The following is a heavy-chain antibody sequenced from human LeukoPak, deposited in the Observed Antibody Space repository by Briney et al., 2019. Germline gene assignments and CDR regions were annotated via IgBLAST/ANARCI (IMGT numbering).Heavy chain of an antibody. J-gene: IGHJ4*02. CDR3: ARLVDWVVVPAALPMDY. Sequence: GASVTVSCKSSGYTFTGYYMHLVRQAPGRGLEWMGWINANSGGTNNAQKVQGRGTMTRDTSIRTAYMELSRLRSDDTAVYYCARLVDWVVVPAALPMDYWGQGTLVTVPS. V-gene: IGHV1-2*02. CDR2: INANSGGT. CDR1: GYTFTGYY. D-gene: IGHD2-2*01.